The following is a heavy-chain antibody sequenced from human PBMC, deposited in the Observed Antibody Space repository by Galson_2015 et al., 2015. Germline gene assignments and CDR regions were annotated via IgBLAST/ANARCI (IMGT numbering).Heavy chain of an antibody. CDR3: ARGGLEGQIDY. CDR1: GYTFTSYA. D-gene: IGHD2-15*01. Sequence: SVKVSCKASGYTFTSYAMDWVRQAPGQGLEWMGWIDTNTGNPTYAQGFTGRFVFSLDTSVSTAYLQISSLKAEDTAVYYCARGGLEGQIDYWGQGTLVTVSS. J-gene: IGHJ4*02. V-gene: IGHV7-4-1*02. CDR2: IDTNTGNP.